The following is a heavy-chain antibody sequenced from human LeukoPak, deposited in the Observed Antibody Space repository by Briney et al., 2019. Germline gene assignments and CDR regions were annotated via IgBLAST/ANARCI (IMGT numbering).Heavy chain of an antibody. CDR2: IKEDGSEK. D-gene: IGHD1-26*01. J-gene: IGHJ4*02. Sequence: GGSLRLSCVVSEFIYTTYWVNWVRQAPGKGLEWVAHIKEDGSEKHHVGSVEGRFSVSRDYAENSLSLQMNRLRGEDTAVYYCAVGGGWLPDWWSQGTLVTVS. CDR1: EFIYTTYW. V-gene: IGHV3-7*03. CDR3: AVGGGWLPDW.